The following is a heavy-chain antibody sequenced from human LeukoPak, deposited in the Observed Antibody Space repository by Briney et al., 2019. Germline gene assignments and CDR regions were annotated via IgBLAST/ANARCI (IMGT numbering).Heavy chain of an antibody. J-gene: IGHJ4*02. D-gene: IGHD1-1*01. CDR1: GDSISGYY. Sequence: SETLSLTCTVSGDSISGYYWSWIRQPPGKGLEWIGYIYYSGSTNYNPSLKSRVTISVGTSKNQFSLKLSSVTAADTAVYYCARGRVPHYWGQGTLVTVSS. CDR3: ARGRVPHY. CDR2: IYYSGST. V-gene: IGHV4-59*01.